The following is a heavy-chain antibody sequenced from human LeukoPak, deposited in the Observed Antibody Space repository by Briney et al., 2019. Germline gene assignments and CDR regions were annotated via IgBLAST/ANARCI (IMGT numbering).Heavy chain of an antibody. CDR2: ISAYNGNT. V-gene: IGHV1-18*01. CDR3: ARDQMGGSYYGYFQH. Sequence: ASVKVSSKPSGYTFTTYGISWVRQAPGQRLEWMGWISAYNGNTKYAQKLQGRVTMTTDTSTSTAYMELKSLRSDDTAVYYCARDQMGGSYYGYFQHWGQGTLVTVSS. J-gene: IGHJ1*01. CDR1: GYTFTTYG. D-gene: IGHD1-26*01.